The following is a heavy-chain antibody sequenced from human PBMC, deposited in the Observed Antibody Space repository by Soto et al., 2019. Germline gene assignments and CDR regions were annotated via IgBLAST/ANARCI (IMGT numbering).Heavy chain of an antibody. CDR3: ARGQLRSIAASRSYYYYGMDV. CDR2: INHSGST. CDR1: GGSFSGYY. V-gene: IGHV4-34*01. Sequence: SETLSLTCAVYGGSFSGYYWSWIRQPPGKGLEWIGEINHSGSTNYNPSLKSRVTISVDTSKNQFSLKLSSVTAADTAVYYCARGQLRSIAASRSYYYYGMDVWGQGTTVTVSS. J-gene: IGHJ6*02. D-gene: IGHD6-6*01.